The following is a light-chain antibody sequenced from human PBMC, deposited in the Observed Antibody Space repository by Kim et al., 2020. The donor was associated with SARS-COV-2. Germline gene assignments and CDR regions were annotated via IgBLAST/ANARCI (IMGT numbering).Light chain of an antibody. V-gene: IGLV4-60*03. CDR1: SGHSSYI. CDR2: LEGSGSY. J-gene: IGLJ3*02. CDR3: ETCDSNTRV. Sequence: SVKLTCTRSSGHSSYIIAWHPQRQGKDPRYSMKLEGSGSYNKGSGAPDRFTGSSSGADRYLTISNLQSEDEADYYCETCDSNTRVFGGGTQLTVL.